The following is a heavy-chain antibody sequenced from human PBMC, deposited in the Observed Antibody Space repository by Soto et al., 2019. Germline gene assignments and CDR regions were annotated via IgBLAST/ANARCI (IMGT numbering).Heavy chain of an antibody. CDR3: ARSAGYPDY. CDR2: ISSSSGNA. V-gene: IGHV1-18*01. CDR1: GYTFGSYA. J-gene: IGHJ4*02. Sequence: GASVKVSCKASGYTFGSYAITWIRQTPGEGLEWVGWISSSSGNAKYAQRFQGRVTLTRDTSTTTAYMELRSLRVDDSAVYFCARSAGYPDYWGQGTLVTVSS. D-gene: IGHD3-9*01.